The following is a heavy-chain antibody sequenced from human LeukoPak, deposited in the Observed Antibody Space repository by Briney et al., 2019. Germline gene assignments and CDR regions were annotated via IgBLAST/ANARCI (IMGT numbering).Heavy chain of an antibody. D-gene: IGHD3-16*01. Sequence: ASVKVSCKASGYTFSSYGISWVRQAPGQGLEWMGWISAYNGNTNYAQNLQGRVTMTTDTSTNTAHMELRSLRLDDTAVYYCARDDYSATWAYYYYGMDVWGQGTTITVSS. CDR1: GYTFSSYG. CDR2: ISAYNGNT. V-gene: IGHV1-18*01. CDR3: ARDDYSATWAYYYYGMDV. J-gene: IGHJ6*02.